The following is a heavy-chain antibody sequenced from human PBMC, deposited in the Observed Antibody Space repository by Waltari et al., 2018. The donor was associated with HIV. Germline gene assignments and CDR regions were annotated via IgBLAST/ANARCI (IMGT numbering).Heavy chain of an antibody. J-gene: IGHJ4*02. CDR2: MNPNSGNT. Sequence: QVQLVQSGAEVKKPGASVKVSCKASGYTFTSYDVNWVRQATGQGLEWMGWMNPNSGNTGYAQKIQGRISLTRNTSISTAYMELSSLTSEDTAVYYCAKNDQLIRYCVYWGQGTLVTVSS. CDR1: GYTFTSYD. D-gene: IGHD3-9*01. V-gene: IGHV1-8*01. CDR3: AKNDQLIRYCVY.